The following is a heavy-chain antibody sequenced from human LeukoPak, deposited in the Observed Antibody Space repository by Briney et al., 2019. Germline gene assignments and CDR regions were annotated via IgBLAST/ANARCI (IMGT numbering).Heavy chain of an antibody. CDR1: GFTFSSYA. V-gene: IGHV3-23*01. D-gene: IGHD2-2*01. CDR2: ISGSGGST. Sequence: GGSLRLSCAASGFTFSSYAMSWVRQAPGKGLEWVSAISGSGGSTYYADSVKGRFTISRDNSKNTLYLQMNSLRAEDTAVYYCAKTHGYCSSTSCYYLDYWGQGTLVTVSS. CDR3: AKTHGYCSSTSCYYLDY. J-gene: IGHJ4*02.